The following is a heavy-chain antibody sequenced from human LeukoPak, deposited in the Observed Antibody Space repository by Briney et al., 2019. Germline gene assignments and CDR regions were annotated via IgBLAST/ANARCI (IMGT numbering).Heavy chain of an antibody. J-gene: IGHJ4*02. V-gene: IGHV1-2*02. Sequence: GASVKVSCKASGYTFTGYYMHWVRQAPGQGLEWMGWINPNSGGTNYAQKFQGRVTMTRDTSISTAYMELSRLRSDDTAVYYCARSYDFWSGPEGYWGQGTLVTVSS. CDR2: INPNSGGT. CDR1: GYTFTGYY. CDR3: ARSYDFWSGPEGY. D-gene: IGHD3-3*01.